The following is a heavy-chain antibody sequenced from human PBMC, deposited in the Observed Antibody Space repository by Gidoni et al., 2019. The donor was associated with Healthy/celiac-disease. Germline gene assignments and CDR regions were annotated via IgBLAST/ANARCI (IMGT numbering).Heavy chain of an antibody. CDR1: GASVPSNSAA. CDR3: AREDVGVAVAGRGFDP. V-gene: IGHV6-1*01. Sequence: QVQLQQSGPGLVKPSPTLSLTCPISGASVPSNSAAWNWIRQSPSRGLEWLGRTYYRSKWYNDYAVSVKSRITINPDTSKNQFSLQLNSVTPEDTAVYYCAREDVGVAVAGRGFDPWGQGTLVTVSS. J-gene: IGHJ5*02. CDR2: TYYRSKWYN. D-gene: IGHD6-19*01.